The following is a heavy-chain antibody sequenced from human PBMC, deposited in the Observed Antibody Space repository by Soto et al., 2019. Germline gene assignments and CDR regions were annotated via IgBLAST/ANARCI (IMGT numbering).Heavy chain of an antibody. CDR3: TSSYSTDSDS. D-gene: IGHD6-13*01. V-gene: IGHV4-59*01. CDR2: FXHXXXS. CDR1: GGSMRNYY. Sequence: SETLSLTCSVSGGSMRNYYWNWIRQPPGRXPGGXXXFXHXXXSXXXXSLKSRVSMSVDVSRNHFSLTLHSVITADTAVYFCTSSYSTDSDSWGPGTLVTVSS. J-gene: IGHJ4*02.